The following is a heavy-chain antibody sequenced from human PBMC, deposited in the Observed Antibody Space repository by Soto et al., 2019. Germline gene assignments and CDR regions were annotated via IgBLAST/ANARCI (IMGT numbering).Heavy chain of an antibody. CDR1: AYTFTSYG. V-gene: IGHV1-18*04. CDR2: MSAYNGNT. J-gene: IGHJ6*02. CDR3: ARDLGSLGYGMDV. Sequence: ASVKVSCKASAYTFTSYGISWVRQGPGEGLEWMGWMSAYNGNTNYAQKLQGRVTMTTDTSTSTAYMELRSLRSDDTAVYYCARDLGSLGYGMDVWGQGTTVTVSS. D-gene: IGHD6-13*01.